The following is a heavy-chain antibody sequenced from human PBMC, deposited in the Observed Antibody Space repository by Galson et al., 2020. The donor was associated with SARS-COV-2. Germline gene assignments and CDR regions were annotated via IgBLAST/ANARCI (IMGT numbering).Heavy chain of an antibody. CDR2: IYYSGST. CDR3: AREVRAGPDFWSGYSTFEFDY. Sequence: SETLSLTCTVSGASISSSSYYWGWIRQPPGKGLEWIGSIYYSGSTYYNPSLKSRVTISVDTSKNQFSLKLSSVTAADTAVYYCAREVRAGPDFWSGYSTFEFDYWGQGTLVTVSS. V-gene: IGHV4-39*07. CDR1: GASISSSSYY. D-gene: IGHD3-3*01. J-gene: IGHJ4*02.